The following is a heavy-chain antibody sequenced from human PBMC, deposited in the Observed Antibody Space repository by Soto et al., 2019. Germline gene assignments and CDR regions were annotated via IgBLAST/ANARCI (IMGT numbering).Heavy chain of an antibody. CDR3: ARGRSGSYSWFDP. Sequence: SETLSLTCTVSGGSFKSGSYSWSWIRQPPGKGLEWIGYVYHTERTSYNPSFKSRVTISVDTSKNQFSLKLSSVTAADTAVYYCARGRSGSYSWFDPWGQGTLVTVSS. J-gene: IGHJ5*02. D-gene: IGHD1-26*01. CDR2: VYHTERT. CDR1: GGSFKSGSYS. V-gene: IGHV4-61*01.